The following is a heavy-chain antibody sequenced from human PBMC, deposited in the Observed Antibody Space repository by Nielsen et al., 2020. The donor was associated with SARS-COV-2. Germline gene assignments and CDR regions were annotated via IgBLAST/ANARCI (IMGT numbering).Heavy chain of an antibody. CDR2: ISYDGSNK. V-gene: IGHV3-30*12. J-gene: IGHJ6*03. CDR3: ARAAIVVVGYYYYMDV. Sequence: GESLKISCAASGFTFSSYGMHWVRQAPGKGLEWVAVISYDGSNKYYADSVKGRFTISRDNSKNTLYLQMNSLRAEDTAVYYCARAAIVVVGYYYYMDVWGKGTTVTISS. CDR1: GFTFSSYG. D-gene: IGHD2-2*01.